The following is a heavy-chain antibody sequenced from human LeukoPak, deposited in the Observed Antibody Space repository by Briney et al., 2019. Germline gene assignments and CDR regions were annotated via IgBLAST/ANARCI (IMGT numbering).Heavy chain of an antibody. CDR2: IYYSGST. CDR3: ASQYRSSSGWFDP. Sequence: SETLSLTCTVSGGSISSSSYYWGWIRQPPGKGLEWIGSIYYSGSTYYNPSLKSRVTISVDTSKNQFSLKPSSVTAADTAVYYCASQYRSSSGWFDPWGQGTLVTVSS. D-gene: IGHD6-6*01. CDR1: GGSISSSSYY. J-gene: IGHJ5*02. V-gene: IGHV4-39*07.